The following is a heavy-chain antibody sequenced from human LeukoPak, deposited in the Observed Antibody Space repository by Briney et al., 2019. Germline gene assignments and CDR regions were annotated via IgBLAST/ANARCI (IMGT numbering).Heavy chain of an antibody. Sequence: QPGGSLRLSCAASGFTFDDYAMHWVRQAPGKGLEWVSGISWNSGSIGYADSVKGRFTISRDNAKNSLYLQMNSLRDEDTAFYYCARGIVGAAIEGFGDYWGQGTLVTVSS. D-gene: IGHD1-26*01. V-gene: IGHV3-9*01. CDR1: GFTFDDYA. CDR3: ARGIVGAAIEGFGDY. CDR2: ISWNSGSI. J-gene: IGHJ4*02.